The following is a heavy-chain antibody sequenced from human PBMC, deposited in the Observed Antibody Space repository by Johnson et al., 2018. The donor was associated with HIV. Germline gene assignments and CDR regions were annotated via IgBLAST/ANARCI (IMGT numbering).Heavy chain of an antibody. J-gene: IGHJ3*02. Sequence: QVQLVESGGRVVQPGRSLRLSCAASGFTFNSYGMHWVRQAPGKGLEWVAFISYDGSNKHYAHSVKGRYSISRDNTKDTLSLQMNSLRVEDTAVYYCARGGHAVVAKPFGAFDIWGQGTMVTVSS. CDR3: ARGGHAVVAKPFGAFDI. CDR2: ISYDGSNK. V-gene: IGHV3-30*03. CDR1: GFTFNSYG. D-gene: IGHD2-21*01.